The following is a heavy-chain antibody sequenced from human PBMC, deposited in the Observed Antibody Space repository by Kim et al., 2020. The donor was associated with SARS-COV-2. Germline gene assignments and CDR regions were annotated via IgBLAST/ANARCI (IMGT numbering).Heavy chain of an antibody. CDR2: ICSSGEDI. CDR3: ARGGCDHCPKSPPERDV. J-gene: IGHJ3*01. V-gene: IGHV3-21*01. Sequence: GGSLRLSCAASEFAFGSHTMTWVRQTPGKGLEWVSSICSSGEDIYYSDSVKGRFTVSRENARNSLSLQMNSLRVEDTALYYCARGGCDHCPKSPPERDV. CDR1: EFAFGSHT. D-gene: IGHD2-8*01.